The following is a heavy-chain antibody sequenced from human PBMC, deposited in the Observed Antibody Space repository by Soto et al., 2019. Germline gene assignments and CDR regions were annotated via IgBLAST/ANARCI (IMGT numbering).Heavy chain of an antibody. Sequence: QEQLVESGGGVVQPGESLRLSCAASGFTFNTYGMHWVRQAPGKGLEWVAVISYDGSEKYYVDSVKGRFTISKDNSKNTLYLQMNSLRPDDTAVYYCAKSPNFYCSSPNCYKYYFDHWGQGTRVTVSS. D-gene: IGHD2-2*02. V-gene: IGHV3-30*18. J-gene: IGHJ4*02. CDR2: ISYDGSEK. CDR3: AKSPNFYCSSPNCYKYYFDH. CDR1: GFTFNTYG.